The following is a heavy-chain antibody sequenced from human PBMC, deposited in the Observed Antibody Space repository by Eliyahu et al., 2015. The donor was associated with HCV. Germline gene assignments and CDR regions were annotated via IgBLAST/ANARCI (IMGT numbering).Heavy chain of an antibody. CDR3: ARDDWTGFFYFDY. J-gene: IGHJ4*02. Sequence: EVQLMESGGGLVKPGGSXXLSXXAXXFTFSSYSMXWVRQAPGKGLEWVSSISSSSSYIYYADSVKGRFTISRDNAKNSLYLQMNSLRAEDTAVYYCARDDWTGFFYFDYWGQGTLVTVSS. CDR2: ISSSSSYI. D-gene: IGHD3/OR15-3a*01. CDR1: XFTFSSYS. V-gene: IGHV3-21*01.